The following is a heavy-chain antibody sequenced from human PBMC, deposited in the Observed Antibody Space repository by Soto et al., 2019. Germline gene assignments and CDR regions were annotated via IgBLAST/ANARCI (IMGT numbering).Heavy chain of an antibody. V-gene: IGHV1-8*02. CDR1: GYTFTSYA. CDR3: ARETYNSGESAFDI. D-gene: IGHD3-22*01. CDR2: MNPNSGNT. J-gene: IGHJ3*02. Sequence: EASVKVSCKASGYTFTSYAMHWVRQAPGQRLELMGWMNPNSGNTAFAQKFQDRVTMTRNTFTRIGYIELSSLRSEDTAVYYCARETYNSGESAFDIWGQGTMVTVSS.